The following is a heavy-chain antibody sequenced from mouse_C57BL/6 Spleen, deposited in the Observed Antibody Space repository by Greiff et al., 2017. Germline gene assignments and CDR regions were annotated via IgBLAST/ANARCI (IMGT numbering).Heavy chain of an antibody. Sequence: QVQLQQSGAELARPGASVKLSCKASGYTFTSYGISWVKQRTGQGLEWIGEIYPRSGNTYYNEKFKGKATLTADKSSSTAYMELRSLTSEDSAVYFCARLEGGSRTFDYWGQGTTLTVSS. V-gene: IGHV1-81*01. CDR1: GYTFTSYG. CDR2: IYPRSGNT. J-gene: IGHJ2*01. CDR3: ARLEGGSRTFDY. D-gene: IGHD1-1*01.